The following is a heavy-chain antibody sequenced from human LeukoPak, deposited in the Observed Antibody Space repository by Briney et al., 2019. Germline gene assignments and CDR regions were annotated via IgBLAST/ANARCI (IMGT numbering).Heavy chain of an antibody. V-gene: IGHV4-59*11. J-gene: IGHJ4*02. CDR1: GGSISSRY. CDR3: ARSKYYFDY. Sequence: SETLSLTCTVSGGSISSRYWSWIRQPPGKGLEWIGYIYYSGSTNYNPSLKSRVTISVDTSKNQFSLKLSSVTAADTAVYYCARSKYYFDYWGQGTLVTVSS. CDR2: IYYSGST.